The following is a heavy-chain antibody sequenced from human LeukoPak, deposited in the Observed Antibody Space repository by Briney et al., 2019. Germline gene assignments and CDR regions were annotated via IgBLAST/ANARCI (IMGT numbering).Heavy chain of an antibody. D-gene: IGHD3-10*01. CDR3: ARGYGSGSYFTLGY. CDR1: GFTFSSYW. V-gene: IGHV3-74*01. CDR2: INSDGSST. J-gene: IGHJ4*02. Sequence: GGSLRLSCAASGFTFSSYWMHWVRQAPGKGLVWVSRINSDGSSTSYADSVKGRFTISRDNAKSTLYLQMNSLRAEDTAVYYCARGYGSGSYFTLGYWGQGTLVTVSS.